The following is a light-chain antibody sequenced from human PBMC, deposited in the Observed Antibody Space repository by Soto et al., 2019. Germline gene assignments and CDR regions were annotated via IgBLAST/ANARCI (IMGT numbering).Light chain of an antibody. Sequence: TQSPSSLSASVGDGVTITCXASQGISNYLAWYQQKPGKAPKLLIYAASTLQSGVPSRFSGSGSGTDFTLTISSLQPEDVATYYCQKYNSAPRTFGQGTRVEIK. J-gene: IGKJ1*01. V-gene: IGKV1-27*01. CDR2: AAS. CDR1: QGISNY. CDR3: QKYNSAPRT.